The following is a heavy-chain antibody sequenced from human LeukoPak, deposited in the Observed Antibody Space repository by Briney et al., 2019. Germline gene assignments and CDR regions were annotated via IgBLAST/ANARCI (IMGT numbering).Heavy chain of an antibody. CDR3: AKSVSQLVSSSGSDY. Sequence: GGSLRLSCAASGFTFSNYAMTWVRQAPGKGLEWVSGLSGSGISPYYADSVKGRFTVSRDNSKNTLYLQMNSLRAEDTAVYYCAKSVSQLVSSSGSDYWGQGTLVTVSS. CDR2: LSGSGISP. J-gene: IGHJ4*02. D-gene: IGHD1-26*01. V-gene: IGHV3-23*01. CDR1: GFTFSNYA.